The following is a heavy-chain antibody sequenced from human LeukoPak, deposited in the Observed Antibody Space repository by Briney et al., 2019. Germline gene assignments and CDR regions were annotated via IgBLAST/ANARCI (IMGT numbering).Heavy chain of an antibody. D-gene: IGHD2-21*01. CDR2: ISAYSGKT. Sequence: ASVNVSCTASLYTSSNYVITWVRQARGPEGEWMGWISAYSGKTNSAQKIQGRVTFTTDTSTSTAYMELRSLRFDDTAVYYCVRLTAYCGYVLMGFEYWGQGTLVTVSS. J-gene: IGHJ4*02. CDR1: LYTSSNYV. CDR3: VRLTAYCGYVLMGFEY. V-gene: IGHV1-18*01.